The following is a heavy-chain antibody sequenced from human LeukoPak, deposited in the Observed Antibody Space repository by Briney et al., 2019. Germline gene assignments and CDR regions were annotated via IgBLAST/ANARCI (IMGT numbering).Heavy chain of an antibody. D-gene: IGHD3-3*01. J-gene: IGHJ3*02. V-gene: IGHV4-59*01. CDR3: ARFGIFGEPEDAFDI. CDR2: IYYSGST. CDR1: GRSIRSYY. Sequence: PSETLSLTCTVSGRSIRSYYWSWVRQPPGKGLEWIGSIYYSGSTNYNPCLKSRVTISLDTPKNQCSLKLSSVAAADTAVYYCARFGIFGEPEDAFDIWGQGTMLT.